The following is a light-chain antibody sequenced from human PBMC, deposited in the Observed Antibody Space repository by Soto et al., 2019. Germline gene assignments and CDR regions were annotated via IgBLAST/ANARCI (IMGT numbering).Light chain of an antibody. Sequence: DIQMTQSPSTLSASVGDRVTITCRASQTISTWLAWYQQKPGKAPKLLIYKASSLEGGVPSRFSGGGSGTEFNITISSLQPDDFATYYCQQYNTYPLTFGGGTTVDIK. CDR3: QQYNTYPLT. J-gene: IGKJ4*01. V-gene: IGKV1-5*03. CDR2: KAS. CDR1: QTISTW.